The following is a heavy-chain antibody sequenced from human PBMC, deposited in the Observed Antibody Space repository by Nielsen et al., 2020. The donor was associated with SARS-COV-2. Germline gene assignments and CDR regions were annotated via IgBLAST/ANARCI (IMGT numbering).Heavy chain of an antibody. V-gene: IGHV3-74*01. CDR3: ARDLGDSSGYSGHPSH. J-gene: IGHJ4*02. Sequence: GESLKISCAASGFTFSSYWMHWVRQAPGKGLVWVSRINSDGSSTSYADSVKGRFTISRDNAKNTLYLQMNSLRAEDTAVYYCARDLGDSSGYSGHPSHWGQGTLVTVSS. CDR1: GFTFSSYW. D-gene: IGHD3-22*01. CDR2: INSDGSST.